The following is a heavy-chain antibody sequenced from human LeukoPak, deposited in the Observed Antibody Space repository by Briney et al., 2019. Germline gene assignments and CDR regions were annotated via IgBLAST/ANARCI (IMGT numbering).Heavy chain of an antibody. J-gene: IGHJ4*02. Sequence: GESLKISCKGSGYSFTSYWIGWVRQMPGKGLEWMGIIYPGDSDTRYSPSFQGQVTISADKSISTAYLQWSSLKASDTAMYYCARFYPNYYDSSGYYYFDYWGQGTLVTVSS. CDR1: GYSFTSYW. CDR2: IYPGDSDT. D-gene: IGHD3-22*01. CDR3: ARFYPNYYDSSGYYYFDY. V-gene: IGHV5-51*01.